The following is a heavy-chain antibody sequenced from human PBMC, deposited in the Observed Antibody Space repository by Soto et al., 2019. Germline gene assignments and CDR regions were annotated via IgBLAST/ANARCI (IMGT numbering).Heavy chain of an antibody. CDR1: GFTFISYA. J-gene: IGHJ6*02. Sequence: QVQLVESGGGVVQPGRSLRLSCAASGFTFISYAMHWVRQAPGKGLEWVAVISFDGSTEYYADSVKGRFTISRDNSKNTEYQQMNRLRSEDTAVYCCARSRHGSGSYTHFYYGLDVWGQGNTVTVSS. CDR3: ARSRHGSGSYTHFYYGLDV. D-gene: IGHD3-10*01. CDR2: ISFDGSTE. V-gene: IGHV3-30-3*01.